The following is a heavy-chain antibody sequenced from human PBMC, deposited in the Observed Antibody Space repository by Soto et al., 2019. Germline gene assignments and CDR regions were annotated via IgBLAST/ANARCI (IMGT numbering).Heavy chain of an antibody. V-gene: IGHV5-51*01. CDR3: ARLSLQGDYYYYGMDV. D-gene: IGHD4-4*01. J-gene: IGHJ6*02. Sequence: GASLKVSWKGSGDSFTSYWIGWVRQMPGKGLEWMGIIYPGDSDTRYSPSFQGQVTISADKSISTAYLQWSSLKASDTAMYYCARLSLQGDYYYYGMDVWGQGTTVTVSS. CDR2: IYPGDSDT. CDR1: GDSFTSYW.